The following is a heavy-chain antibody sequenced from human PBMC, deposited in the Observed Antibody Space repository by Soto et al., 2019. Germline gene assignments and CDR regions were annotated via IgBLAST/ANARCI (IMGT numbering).Heavy chain of an antibody. CDR3: AKAWSQSAYDSFYFDY. J-gene: IGHJ4*02. CDR1: GFTFTNYA. D-gene: IGHD5-12*01. CDR2: ISGNGFST. V-gene: IGHV3-23*01. Sequence: EVQLLESGGGRVQRGGSLRLSCAASGFTFTNYAMNWVRQTPGKGLEWVSAISGNGFSTYYADSVKGRFTIFRDNSRNTLELQMNSLRAEDTAVYYCAKAWSQSAYDSFYFDYWGQGTRVTVSS.